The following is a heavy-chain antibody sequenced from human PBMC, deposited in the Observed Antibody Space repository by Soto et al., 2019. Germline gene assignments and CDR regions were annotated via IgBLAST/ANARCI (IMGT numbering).Heavy chain of an antibody. V-gene: IGHV1-46*01. CDR1: GYTFTSYY. D-gene: IGHD1-26*01. CDR3: ARGPEVGATGEAVIDY. Sequence: ASVKVSCKASGYTFTSYYMHWVRQAPGQGLEWMGIINPSGGSTSYAQKFQGRVTMTRDTSTSTVYMELSSLRSEDTAVYYCARGPEVGATGEAVIDYWGQGTLVTVSS. J-gene: IGHJ4*02. CDR2: INPSGGST.